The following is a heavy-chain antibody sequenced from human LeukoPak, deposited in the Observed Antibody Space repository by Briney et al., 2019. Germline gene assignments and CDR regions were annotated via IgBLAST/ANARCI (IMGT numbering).Heavy chain of an antibody. CDR3: TRATAGFDY. V-gene: IGHV3-21*01. CDR1: GITFSSHS. Sequence: GGSLRLSCAASGITFSSHSMNWVRQAPGKGLEWVSAIGSSSSSIYYADSVKGRFTISRDNAKNSLYLQMNSLRAEDTAVYYCTRATAGFDYWGQGTLVTVSS. J-gene: IGHJ4*02. CDR2: IGSSSSSI.